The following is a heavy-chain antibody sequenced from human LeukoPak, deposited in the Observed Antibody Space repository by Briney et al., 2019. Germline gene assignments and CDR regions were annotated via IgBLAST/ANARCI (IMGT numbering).Heavy chain of an antibody. D-gene: IGHD3-3*01. CDR1: GFSFSIYA. J-gene: IGHJ5*01. V-gene: IGHV3-23*01. Sequence: GGSLRLSCEASGFSFSIYAMSWVRQAPGKGQEWVSSISGNGGSTYYANSVKGRFTVARDNSKNTVYLEMNSLREDNTALYYCVKGGQRYDFWRFDFWGRGTLVTVSS. CDR2: ISGNGGST. CDR3: VKGGQRYDFWRFDF.